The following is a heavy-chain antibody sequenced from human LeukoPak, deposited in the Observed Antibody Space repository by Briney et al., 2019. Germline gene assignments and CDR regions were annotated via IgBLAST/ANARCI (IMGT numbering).Heavy chain of an antibody. J-gene: IGHJ6*02. V-gene: IGHV1-46*01. CDR3: TRADFGGKSDYYFHGLDV. D-gene: IGHD4-23*01. CDR2: INPGGGST. Sequence: ASVKVSCKASGYTFTNYYLHWVRQAPGQGLEWMGIINPGGGSTSYAQKFQGRVTMTRDTSTSTVYMELSSLRSEDTAVHYCTRADFGGKSDYYFHGLDVWGQGTTVTVSS. CDR1: GYTFTNYY.